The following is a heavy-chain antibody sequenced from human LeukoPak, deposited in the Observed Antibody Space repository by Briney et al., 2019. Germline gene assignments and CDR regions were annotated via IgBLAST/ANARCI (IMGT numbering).Heavy chain of an antibody. CDR3: ANPRGLVDY. Sequence: GGSLRLSCAASGFTFSGYAMSWVRQAPGKGLEWVSAISGSGESKYYADAVKGRFTISRDNSKNTLYLQMNSLRVEGTAVYYCANPRGLVDYWGQGTLVTVSS. J-gene: IGHJ4*02. CDR2: ISGSGESK. V-gene: IGHV3-23*01. CDR1: GFTFSGYA. D-gene: IGHD3-16*01.